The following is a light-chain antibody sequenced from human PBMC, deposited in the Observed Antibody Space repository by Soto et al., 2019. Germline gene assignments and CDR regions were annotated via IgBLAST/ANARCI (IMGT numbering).Light chain of an antibody. CDR1: NSDIGGYNY. CDR2: DVS. Sequence: QSALTQPRSVSGSPEQSVTISCTGTNSDIGGYNYVSWYQQHPGKAPKVMIYDVSRRPSGVPDRFSGSKSGNTASLTISGLQAEDEADYYCCSYAGTYNFWVFGGGTKVTVL. J-gene: IGLJ3*02. V-gene: IGLV2-11*01. CDR3: CSYAGTYNFWV.